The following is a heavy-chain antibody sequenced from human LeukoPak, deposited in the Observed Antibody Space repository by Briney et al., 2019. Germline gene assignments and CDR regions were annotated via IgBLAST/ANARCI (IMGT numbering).Heavy chain of an antibody. D-gene: IGHD3-22*01. J-gene: IGHJ4*02. CDR2: IXSSGSTI. CDR1: GFTFSSYX. V-gene: IGHV3-48*03. Sequence: PGGSXXLSXXXXGFTFSSYXMNWVRQAPGKGLEWGSYIXSSGSTIYYGDSVKGRFNIYRENEKNSMYLKMNRLRGEDTAVYYCARDKASAHYDSSGYAGYWGQGTLVTVSS. CDR3: ARDKASAHYDSSGYAGY.